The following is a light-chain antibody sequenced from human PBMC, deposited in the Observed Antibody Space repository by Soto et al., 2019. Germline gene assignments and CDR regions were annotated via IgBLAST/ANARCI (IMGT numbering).Light chain of an antibody. J-gene: IGKJ1*01. CDR1: QGIRSD. Sequence: AIQMTQSPSSLSAPVGDRVTITCRASQGIRSDLGWYQEKPGKAPKLLIYAASTLQSGVPSRFSGSGSGTEFTLTISSLQPEDFATYYCLQDYNYPRTFGQGTKVEIK. V-gene: IGKV1-6*01. CDR2: AAS. CDR3: LQDYNYPRT.